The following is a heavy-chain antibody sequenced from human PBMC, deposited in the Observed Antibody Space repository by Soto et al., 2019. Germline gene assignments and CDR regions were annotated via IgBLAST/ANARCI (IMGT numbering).Heavy chain of an antibody. CDR3: ARAAVRSSGITPSFRY. CDR2: INHSGST. D-gene: IGHD3-22*01. V-gene: IGHV4-34*01. Sequence: QVQLQQWGAGLLKPSETLSLTCAVYGGSFSGYYWSWIRQPPGKGLEWIGEINHSGSTNYNPALKSRVTIPVDTSKNQFSLKLSSVTAADTAVYYCARAAVRSSGITPSFRYWGQGTLVTVSS. CDR1: GGSFSGYY. J-gene: IGHJ4*02.